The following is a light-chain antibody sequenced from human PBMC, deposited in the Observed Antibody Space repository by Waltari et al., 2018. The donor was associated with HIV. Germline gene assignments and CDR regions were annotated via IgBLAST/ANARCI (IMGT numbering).Light chain of an antibody. CDR2: ELM. Sequence: QSALTQPASVSGSPGQSITLSCIGTSSNIGSSNYVSCYQHPPGKAPKLLMCELMYRPSGVSSRFSASKSGNTASLTISGLLSEDEAIYYCSSYTSATIVFFGGGTRVTVL. CDR3: SSYTSATIVF. J-gene: IGLJ2*01. CDR1: SSNIGSSNY. V-gene: IGLV2-14*01.